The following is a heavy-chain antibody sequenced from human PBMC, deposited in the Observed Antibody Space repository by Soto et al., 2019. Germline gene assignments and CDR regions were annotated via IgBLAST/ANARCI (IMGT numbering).Heavy chain of an antibody. Sequence: QLQLQESGPGLVKPSETLSLTCSVSGGSVTSNSNYWGWIRQPPGKGLEWIGSGNSRGSTYSNPSLKSRVTISVDTTKNQFSLQLTSVTAADTAVYYCARVMAAMQNWLDPWGQGTLVTVSP. CDR2: GNSRGST. CDR3: ARVMAAMQNWLDP. CDR1: GGSVTSNSNY. J-gene: IGHJ5*02. D-gene: IGHD2-2*01. V-gene: IGHV4-39*01.